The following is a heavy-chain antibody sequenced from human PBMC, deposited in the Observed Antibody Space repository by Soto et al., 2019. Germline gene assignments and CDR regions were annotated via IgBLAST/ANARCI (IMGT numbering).Heavy chain of an antibody. CDR1: GFTFNNYA. D-gene: IGHD3-3*01. V-gene: IGHV3-23*01. J-gene: IGHJ3*02. CDR2: ISANDDTT. Sequence: GGSLRLSCAASGFTFNNYAMTWVRQAPGKGLEWVSAISANDDTTSYADSVKGRFTISRDNSKNTLFLQMDSLRAEDTAVYYCAKEFYHFWSAYYRSFDIWGQGTMVTVSS. CDR3: AKEFYHFWSAYYRSFDI.